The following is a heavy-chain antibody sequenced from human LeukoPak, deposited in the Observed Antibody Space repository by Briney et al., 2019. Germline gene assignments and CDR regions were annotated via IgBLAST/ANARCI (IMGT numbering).Heavy chain of an antibody. V-gene: IGHV4-39*01. CDR2: IYYSGST. CDR3: ARHGLIYYYGSGKVNWFDP. CDR1: GGSISSSSYY. D-gene: IGHD3-10*01. J-gene: IGHJ5*02. Sequence: SETLSLTCTVSGGSISSSSYYWGWIRQPPGKGLEWIGSIYYSGSTYYNPSLKSRVTISVDTSKNQFSLKLSSVTAADTAVYYCARHGLIYYYGSGKVNWFDPWGQGTLVTVSS.